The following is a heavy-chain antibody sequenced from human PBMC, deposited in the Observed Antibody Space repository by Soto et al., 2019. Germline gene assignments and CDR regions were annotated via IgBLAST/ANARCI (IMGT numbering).Heavy chain of an antibody. J-gene: IGHJ3*02. D-gene: IGHD2-2*01. CDR3: ARDLRYCSSTSCYAFDI. CDR2: ISSSGSTI. Sequence: GGSLRLSCAASGFTFSDYYMSWIRQAPGKGLEWVSSISSSGSTIYYADSVKGRFTISRDKAKNSLYLQMNSLRAEDTDVYYCARDLRYCSSTSCYAFDIWGQGTMVTVSS. V-gene: IGHV3-11*01. CDR1: GFTFSDYY.